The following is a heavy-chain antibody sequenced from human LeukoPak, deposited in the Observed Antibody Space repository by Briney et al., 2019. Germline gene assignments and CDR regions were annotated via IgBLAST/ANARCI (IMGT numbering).Heavy chain of an antibody. D-gene: IGHD4-17*01. Sequence: ASVKVSCKASGYTFTSYDINWVRQATGQGLEWMGWVNPNSGNTGYAQKFQGRVTMTRNTSISTAYMELSSLRSEDTAVYYCAMDYGDQPPGNDYWGQGTLVTVSS. V-gene: IGHV1-8*01. CDR3: AMDYGDQPPGNDY. CDR2: VNPNSGNT. J-gene: IGHJ4*02. CDR1: GYTFTSYD.